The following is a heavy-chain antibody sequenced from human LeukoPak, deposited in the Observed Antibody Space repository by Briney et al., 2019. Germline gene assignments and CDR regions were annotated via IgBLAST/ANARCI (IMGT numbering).Heavy chain of an antibody. CDR2: ISGSGGST. J-gene: IGHJ3*02. D-gene: IGHD4-23*01. CDR1: GCTFSSYA. Sequence: GGSLRLSCAASGCTFSSYAMSWVRQAPGKGLEWVSAISGSGGSTYYADSVKGRFTISRDNSKNTLYLQMNSLRAEDTAVYYCAKHDYGGNWADAFDIWGQGTMVTVSS. CDR3: AKHDYGGNWADAFDI. V-gene: IGHV3-23*01.